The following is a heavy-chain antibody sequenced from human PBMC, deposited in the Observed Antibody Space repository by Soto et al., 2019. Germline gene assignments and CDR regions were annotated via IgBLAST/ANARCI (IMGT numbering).Heavy chain of an antibody. V-gene: IGHV5-51*01. CDR2: VYPSDSDT. Sequence: VEPLKNSSKGSEYSFTSYCIGWVRQMPGKGLEWMGIVYPSDSDTRYSPSFQDQVTISADKSITTAYLQWSSLKASDTAMYYCATEIAVAGFDYWGQGTLVTVYS. CDR3: ATEIAVAGFDY. J-gene: IGHJ4*02. D-gene: IGHD6-19*01. CDR1: EYSFTSYC.